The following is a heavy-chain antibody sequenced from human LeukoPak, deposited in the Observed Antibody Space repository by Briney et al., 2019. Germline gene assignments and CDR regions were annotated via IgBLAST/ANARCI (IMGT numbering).Heavy chain of an antibody. Sequence: PSETLSLTCSVSGASISSYYWSWIRQPPGKGLEWIGYIYYSGSTNYNPSLKSRVTISADTSRNQFSLGLSSVTAADTAVYYCARDKVGGTGSFDYWGRGTLVTVSS. CDR2: IYYSGST. CDR1: GASISSYY. CDR3: ARDKVGGTGSFDY. D-gene: IGHD1-26*01. V-gene: IGHV4-59*01. J-gene: IGHJ4*02.